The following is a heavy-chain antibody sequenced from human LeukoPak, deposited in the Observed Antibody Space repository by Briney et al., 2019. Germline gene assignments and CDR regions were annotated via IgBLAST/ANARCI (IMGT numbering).Heavy chain of an antibody. CDR3: AASSGVTLGRF. D-gene: IGHD3-16*01. J-gene: IGHJ4*02. CDR2: IYYTGIT. CDR1: GGSISSGANY. V-gene: IGHV4-31*03. Sequence: PSETLSLTCTVSGGSISSGANYYNWIRQHQGKGLEWIGYIYYTGITSYNPSLKSRVTMSVDTSMNQLSLKLTSLTAADTAVYYCAASSGVTLGRFWGQGTLVTVSS.